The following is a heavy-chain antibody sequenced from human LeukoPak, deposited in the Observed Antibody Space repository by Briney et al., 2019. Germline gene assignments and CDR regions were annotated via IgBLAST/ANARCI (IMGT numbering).Heavy chain of an antibody. CDR1: GGSISSGGYS. CDR2: IYHSGST. V-gene: IGHV4-30-2*01. CDR3: ARSGLLWFGEGVEYFDY. Sequence: PSETLSLTCAVSGGSISSGGYSWSWTRRPPGKGLEWIGYIYHSGSTYYNTSLKSRVTISVDRSKNQFSLKLSSVTAADTAVYYCARSGLLWFGEGVEYFDYWGQGTLVTVSS. D-gene: IGHD3-10*01. J-gene: IGHJ4*02.